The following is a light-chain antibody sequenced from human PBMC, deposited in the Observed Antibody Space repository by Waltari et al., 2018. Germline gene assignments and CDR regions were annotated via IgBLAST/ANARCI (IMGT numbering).Light chain of an antibody. V-gene: IGKV1-5*03. CDR2: KAS. J-gene: IGKJ4*01. CDR1: QRITWW. CDR3: QQYNLYPLT. Sequence: DIHMTQSPSTLSAPVGDRVTSTCRASQRITWWLAWYQQKPGKAPKLLISKASTLETGVPSRFSGTGSGTEFTLTINSLQPDDSATYFCQQYNLYPLTFGGGTTVGIK.